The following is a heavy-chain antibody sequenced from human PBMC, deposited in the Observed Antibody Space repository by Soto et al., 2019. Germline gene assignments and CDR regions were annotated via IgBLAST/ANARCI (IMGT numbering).Heavy chain of an antibody. CDR3: AKDSISSDGGYYLYYFDS. CDR1: GFTFSRYA. D-gene: IGHD3-22*01. CDR2: ISGSGGST. Sequence: LRLSCAASGFTFSRYAVSWVRQAPGKGLEWVSAISGSGGSTYFRDTVRGRFTISRDNSKNTLYLQMDGLRAEDTAVYYCAKDSISSDGGYYLYYFDSWGQGXLVTVYS. J-gene: IGHJ4*02. V-gene: IGHV3-23*01.